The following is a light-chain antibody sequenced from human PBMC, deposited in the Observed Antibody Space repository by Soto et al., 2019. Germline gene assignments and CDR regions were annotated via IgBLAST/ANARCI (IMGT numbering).Light chain of an antibody. V-gene: IGKV3-20*01. CDR1: QSVSSSY. J-gene: IGKJ1*01. CDR3: QQYGSSGT. CDR2: GAS. Sequence: EILLPQSPGTLSLSPGERATLSCRASQSVSSSYLAWYQQKPGQAPRLLIYGASSRATGIPDRFSGSGSGTDFTLTISRLEPEDFAVYYCQQYGSSGTFGQGTKVDI.